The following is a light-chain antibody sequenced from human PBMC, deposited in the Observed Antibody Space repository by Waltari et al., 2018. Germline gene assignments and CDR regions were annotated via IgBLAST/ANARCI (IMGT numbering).Light chain of an antibody. J-gene: IGKJ4*01. V-gene: IGKV4-1*01. CDR2: WAS. CDR1: QSLLSSSNNKNY. CDR3: QQYYTSPLT. Sequence: IVMTQSPDSLGVSLGQRATINFRSSQSLLSSSNNKNYLAWYQQKPGPPPRLLMYWASLRESGVPERFSGSGSATDFTLTISSLQAEDVAVYYCQQYYTSPLTFGGGTKVEIK.